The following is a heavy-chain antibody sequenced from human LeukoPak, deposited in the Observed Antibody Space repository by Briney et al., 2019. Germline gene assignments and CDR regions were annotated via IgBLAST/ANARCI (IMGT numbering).Heavy chain of an antibody. V-gene: IGHV3-30*02. J-gene: IGHJ4*02. CDR3: ARDSGYSYGYSWDF. CDR2: IRYDGSNK. Sequence: GGSLRLSCAASGFTFSSYGMYWVRQAPGKGLEWVAFIRYDGSNKYYADSVKGRFTISRDNAKNSLYLQMNSLRAEDTAVYYCARDSGYSYGYSWDFWGQGTLVTVSS. CDR1: GFTFSSYG. D-gene: IGHD5-18*01.